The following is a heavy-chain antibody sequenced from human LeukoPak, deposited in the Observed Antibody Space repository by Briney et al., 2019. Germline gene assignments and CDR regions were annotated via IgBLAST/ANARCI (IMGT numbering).Heavy chain of an antibody. CDR3: LMGAAAGTGYYYGMDV. CDR2: INPNSGGT. J-gene: IGHJ6*02. D-gene: IGHD6-13*01. CDR1: GYTFTSYD. Sequence: ASVKVSCKASGYTFTSYDINWVRQAPGQGLEWMGWINPNSGGTNYAQKFQGRVTMTRDTSISTAYMELSRLRSDDTAVYYCLMGAAAGTGYYYGMDVWGQGTTVTVSS. V-gene: IGHV1-2*02.